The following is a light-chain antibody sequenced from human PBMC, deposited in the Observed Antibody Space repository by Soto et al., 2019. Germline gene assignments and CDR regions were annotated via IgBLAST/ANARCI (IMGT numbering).Light chain of an antibody. V-gene: IGKV3-20*01. CDR3: QQYGSSPIT. CDR1: QSVPSTY. J-gene: IGKJ5*01. Sequence: VLSQSPAILSLSPWERATLSCRASQSVPSTYFAWYQQKAGQPPRLLISGTSNRATGIPDRFSGSGSGTDFTLTISRLEPEDFAVYYCQQYGSSPITFGQGTRLEIK. CDR2: GTS.